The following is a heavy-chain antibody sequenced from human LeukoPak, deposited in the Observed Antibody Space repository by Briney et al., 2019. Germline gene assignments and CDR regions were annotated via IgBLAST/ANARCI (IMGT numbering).Heavy chain of an antibody. V-gene: IGHV4-59*08. CDR3: ATPSPNYYDGTGYYNFDY. CDR1: GGSMNSYY. Sequence: SETLSLTCSVSGGSMNSYYWSWIRQSPGKGLEWIGYIYYSGSTNYNPSLKSRVTISVDTSKNQFSLKLSSVTAADTAVYYCATPSPNYYDGTGYYNFDYWGQGTLVTVSS. J-gene: IGHJ4*02. CDR2: IYYSGST. D-gene: IGHD3-22*01.